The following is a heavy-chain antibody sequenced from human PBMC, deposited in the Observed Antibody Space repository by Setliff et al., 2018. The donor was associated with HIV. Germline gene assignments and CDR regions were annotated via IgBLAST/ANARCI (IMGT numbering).Heavy chain of an antibody. CDR3: ATRGEQLYFYGMDV. Sequence: GASVKVSCKASGYTFTSYAVNWVRQAPGQGLEWVGWIHTNTGDPTYAQGFTGRFVFSFDTSVSTAYLQISGLKAEDTAVYYCATRGEQLYFYGMDVWGQGTKVTVSS. CDR1: GYTFTSYA. CDR2: IHTNTGDP. V-gene: IGHV7-4-1*02. J-gene: IGHJ6*02. D-gene: IGHD1-26*01.